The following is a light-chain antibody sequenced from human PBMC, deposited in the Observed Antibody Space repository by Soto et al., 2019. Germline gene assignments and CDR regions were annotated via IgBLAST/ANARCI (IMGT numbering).Light chain of an antibody. J-gene: IGKJ1*01. V-gene: IGKV1-5*03. Sequence: DIRMTQSPNTLSASVGDRVTITCRASQSISSWLAWYQQKPGKAPKLLIYKASSLESGVPSRFSGSGSGAEFTLTISSLQPDDFATYYCQQYNSYPGTFGQGTKVEIK. CDR2: KAS. CDR3: QQYNSYPGT. CDR1: QSISSW.